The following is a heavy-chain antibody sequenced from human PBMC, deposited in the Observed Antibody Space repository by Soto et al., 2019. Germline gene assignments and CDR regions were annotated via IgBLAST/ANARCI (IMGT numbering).Heavy chain of an antibody. J-gene: IGHJ4*02. CDR2: ISSNGGTT. CDR3: VRRVSGNYDY. D-gene: IGHD1-7*01. Sequence: EVQLAESGGALSRPGGPLSFTGVASDFTSGGNAIHWVRQAQGKGLEYVSFISSNGGTTYYGNSVKGRFTISRDNSKNTLYLQMGSLRAEDMAVYYCVRRVSGNYDYWGQGTLVTVSS. CDR1: DFTSGGNA. V-gene: IGHV3-64*01.